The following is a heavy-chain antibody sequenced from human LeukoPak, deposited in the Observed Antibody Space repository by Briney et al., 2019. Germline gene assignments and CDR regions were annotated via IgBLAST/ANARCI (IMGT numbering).Heavy chain of an antibody. CDR3: AKDQYYEQYYFDY. Sequence: GGSLRLSCAASGLSFSYYGMHWVRKAPGRGLEWVALIRSDGSNKYYAGSVKGRFTISRDNSKNTLYLQMNSLRAEDTAVYYCAKDQYYEQYYFDYWGQGTLVTVSS. J-gene: IGHJ4*02. CDR2: IRSDGSNK. D-gene: IGHD3-22*01. CDR1: GLSFSYYG. V-gene: IGHV3-30*02.